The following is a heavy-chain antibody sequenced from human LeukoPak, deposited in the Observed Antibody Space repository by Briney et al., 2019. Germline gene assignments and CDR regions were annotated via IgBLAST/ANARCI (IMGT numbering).Heavy chain of an antibody. Sequence: ASVKVSCKASGYDLTDLALHWVRQAPGQGLEWMGWINSGDHSTKYSQKFRGRVSFSADTSASTVYMDLRGLTFKDTSVYFCARAARGDGYDYWGQGTLVTVSS. D-gene: IGHD5-24*01. V-gene: IGHV1-3*01. CDR2: INSGDHST. J-gene: IGHJ4*02. CDR1: GYDLTDLA. CDR3: ARAARGDGYDY.